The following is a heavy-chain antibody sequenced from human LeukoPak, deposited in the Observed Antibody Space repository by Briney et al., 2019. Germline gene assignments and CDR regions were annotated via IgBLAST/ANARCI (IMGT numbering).Heavy chain of an antibody. Sequence: GGSLRLSCAASGFTFSRNWMYWVRQAPGKGLVWVSRINIDGSSTSYADSVKGRFTISRDNAKNTLYLQMNSLRAEDTAVYYCARDLGQYYYDSSGLGFDYWGQGTLVTVSS. CDR3: ARDLGQYYYDSSGLGFDY. CDR2: INIDGSST. CDR1: GFTFSRNW. J-gene: IGHJ4*02. D-gene: IGHD3-22*01. V-gene: IGHV3-74*01.